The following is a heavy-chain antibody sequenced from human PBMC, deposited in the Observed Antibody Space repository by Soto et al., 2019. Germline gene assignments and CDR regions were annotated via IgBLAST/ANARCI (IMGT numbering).Heavy chain of an antibody. CDR3: ARRYRSLAAAGTKKGYYYYYMDV. D-gene: IGHD6-13*01. CDR1: GGSFSGYY. Sequence: SETLSLTCAVYGGSFSGYYWSWIRQPPGKGLEWIGEINHSGSTNYNPSLKNRVTISVDTSKNQFSLKLNSVTAADTAVYYCARRYRSLAAAGTKKGYYYYYMDVWGKGTTVTVS. CDR2: INHSGST. V-gene: IGHV4-34*01. J-gene: IGHJ6*03.